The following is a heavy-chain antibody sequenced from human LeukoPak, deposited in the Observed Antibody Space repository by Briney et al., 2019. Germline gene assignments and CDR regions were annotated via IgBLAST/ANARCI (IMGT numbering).Heavy chain of an antibody. CDR1: GYTFTSYD. D-gene: IGHD7-27*01. CDR3: ARGPPNWGYGY. V-gene: IGHV1-8*01. Sequence: ASVKVSCKASGYTFTSYDFNWVRQATGQRPEWMGWMGPNSGDTGYAQKFQDRVTMTRNTSISTAYMELSSLRSDDTAVYYCARGPPNWGYGYWGPGTLVTVSS. CDR2: MGPNSGDT. J-gene: IGHJ4*02.